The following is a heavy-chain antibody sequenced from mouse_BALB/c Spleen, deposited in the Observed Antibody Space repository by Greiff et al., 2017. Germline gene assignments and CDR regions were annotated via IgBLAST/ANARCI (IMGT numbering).Heavy chain of an antibody. Sequence: EVQLQQSGPELVKPGASVKMSCKASGYTFTSYVMHWVKQKPGQGLEWIGYINPYNDGTKYNEKFKGKATLTSDKSSSTAYMELRSLTSEDSAVYYCVRTTTVVATDYWGQGTTLTVSS. CDR2: INPYNDGT. J-gene: IGHJ2*01. V-gene: IGHV1-14*01. D-gene: IGHD1-1*01. CDR3: VRTTTVVATDY. CDR1: GYTFTSYV.